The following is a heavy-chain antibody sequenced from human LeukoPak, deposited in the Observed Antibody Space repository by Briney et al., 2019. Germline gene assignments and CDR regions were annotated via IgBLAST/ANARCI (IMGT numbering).Heavy chain of an antibody. V-gene: IGHV4-38-2*02. Sequence: PSEALSLTCTVSGYSISSGYYWGWIRPSPGKGLEWIEIISHSGSTYDNPSLKSRVTISLDTSKNQISLRLRSVTAADTAVYYCARGGPAMALDYWGQGTLVTVSS. CDR1: GYSISSGYY. CDR2: ISHSGST. J-gene: IGHJ4*02. D-gene: IGHD5-18*01. CDR3: ARGGPAMALDY.